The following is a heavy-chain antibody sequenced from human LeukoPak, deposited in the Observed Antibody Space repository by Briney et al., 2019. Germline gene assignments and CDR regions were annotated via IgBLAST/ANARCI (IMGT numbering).Heavy chain of an antibody. V-gene: IGHV4-59*11. CDR2: IYFSETT. Sequence: PSETLSLTCSVSGAPLRSHYWAWVRQSPGKGLEWIGHIYFSETTKDNPSLKNRASISADISKNQFSLNLRSVADADTAVYFCVSVYGYGDHFTWGRGTQVMVSS. CDR3: VSVYGYGDHFT. CDR1: GAPLRSHY. D-gene: IGHD4-17*01. J-gene: IGHJ4*02.